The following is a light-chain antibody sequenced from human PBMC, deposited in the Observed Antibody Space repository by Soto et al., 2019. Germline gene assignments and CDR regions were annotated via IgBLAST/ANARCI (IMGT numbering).Light chain of an antibody. CDR1: QTISSW. CDR3: QHYNSYSEA. Sequence: DIQMTQSPSTLSGSVGDRVTITCRASQTISSWLAWYQQKPGKAPKLLIYKASTLKSGVPSRFSGSGSGTEFTLTISSLQPDDFETYYWQHYNSYSEAFGKGTKVEL. CDR2: KAS. J-gene: IGKJ1*01. V-gene: IGKV1-5*03.